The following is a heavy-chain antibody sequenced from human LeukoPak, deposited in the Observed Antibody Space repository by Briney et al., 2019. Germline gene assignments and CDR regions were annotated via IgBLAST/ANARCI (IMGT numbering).Heavy chain of an antibody. CDR3: ARVAKERVGGVYCFDY. Sequence: GGSLRLSCAASGFTFSDYDMHWVRQATGKGLEWVSAIGTAGYTYYTGSVKGRFTISRKNAKNSLYLQMNSLRAGDTAVYYCARVAKERVGGVYCFDYWGRGTLVTVSS. CDR2: IGTAGYT. CDR1: GFTFSDYD. D-gene: IGHD1-1*01. V-gene: IGHV3-13*01. J-gene: IGHJ4*02.